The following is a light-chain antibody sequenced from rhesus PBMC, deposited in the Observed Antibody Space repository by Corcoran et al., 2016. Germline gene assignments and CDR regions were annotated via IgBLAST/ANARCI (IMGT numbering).Light chain of an antibody. Sequence: DIQMTQSPSSLSASVGDTVTITCRASQSISSWLDWYQQKPGKAPKLLIYKASSLQSGVPSRFSGSGSGTDFTLTISSLHPEEFATYYCLQYSSSPLTFGGGTKVEIK. CDR1: QSISSW. J-gene: IGKJ4*01. CDR3: LQYSSSPLT. CDR2: KAS. V-gene: IGKV1-22*01.